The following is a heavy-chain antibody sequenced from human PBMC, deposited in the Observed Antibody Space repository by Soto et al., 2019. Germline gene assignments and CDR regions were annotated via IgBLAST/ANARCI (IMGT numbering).Heavy chain of an antibody. CDR1: GGSFSGYY. CDR3: ARGKVIRVAPRRVNWFDP. Sequence: SETLSLTCAVYGGSFSGYYWSWIRQPPGKGLEWIGEINHSGSTNYNPSLKSRVTISVDTSKNQFSLKLSSVTAADTAVYYCARGKVIRVAPRRVNWFDPWGQGTLVTVSS. CDR2: INHSGST. J-gene: IGHJ5*02. V-gene: IGHV4-34*01. D-gene: IGHD6-6*01.